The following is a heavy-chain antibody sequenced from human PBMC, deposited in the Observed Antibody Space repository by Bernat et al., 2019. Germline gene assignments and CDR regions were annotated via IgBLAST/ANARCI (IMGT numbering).Heavy chain of an antibody. CDR3: AGGSMVRGVGYFDY. Sequence: QLQLQESGPGLVKPSETLSLTCTVSGGSISSSSYYWGWIRQPPGKGLEWIGSIYYSGSTYYNPSLKSRVTISVDTSKNQFSLKLSSVTAADTAVYYCAGGSMVRGVGYFDYWGQGALVTVAS. J-gene: IGHJ4*02. D-gene: IGHD3-10*01. CDR2: IYYSGST. CDR1: GGSISSSSYY. V-gene: IGHV4-39*01.